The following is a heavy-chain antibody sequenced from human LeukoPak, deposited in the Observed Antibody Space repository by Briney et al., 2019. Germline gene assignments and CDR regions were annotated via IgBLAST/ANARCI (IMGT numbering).Heavy chain of an antibody. J-gene: IGHJ4*02. Sequence: PGRSLKLSCVASRFSFRSYDMHWVRQAPGKGLEWLAVSSYDEGHTYYTDSVKGRFTISRDNSKNTLYLQMNSLRPEDTAVYYCAKDGQLGGSSWFTLYFDYWGQGTLVTVSS. CDR3: AKDGQLGGSSWFTLYFDY. CDR2: SSYDEGHT. CDR1: RFSFRSYD. D-gene: IGHD6-13*01. V-gene: IGHV3-30*18.